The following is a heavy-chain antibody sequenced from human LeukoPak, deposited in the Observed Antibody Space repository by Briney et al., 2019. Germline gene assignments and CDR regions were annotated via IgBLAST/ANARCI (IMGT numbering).Heavy chain of an antibody. CDR1: GFTFSNYW. CDR3: ARVPNNYFDY. J-gene: IGHJ4*02. CDR2: IKQDGSET. V-gene: IGHV3-7*01. Sequence: GGSLRLSCAASGFTFSNYWMNWVRQPPGKGLEWVANIKQDGSETYYVDSVKGRFTISRDNAKNSLYLQMNGLRAEDTAVYYCARVPNNYFDYWGQGTLVTVSS.